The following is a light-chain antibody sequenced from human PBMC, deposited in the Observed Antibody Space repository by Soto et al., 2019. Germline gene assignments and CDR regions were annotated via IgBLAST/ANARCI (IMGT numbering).Light chain of an antibody. J-gene: IGKJ4*01. Sequence: EIVLTQSPATLSLSPGERATLSCRASQSVSSYLAWYQQKPGQAPRLLIYEASNRATGIPARFSGSGSGTDFTLTISSLEPKDFAVYYCQQRSNLLTFGGGTKVEIK. V-gene: IGKV3-11*01. CDR2: EAS. CDR1: QSVSSY. CDR3: QQRSNLLT.